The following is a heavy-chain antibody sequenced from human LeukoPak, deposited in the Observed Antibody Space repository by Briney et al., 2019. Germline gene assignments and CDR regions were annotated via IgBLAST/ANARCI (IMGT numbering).Heavy chain of an antibody. V-gene: IGHV1-2*02. CDR2: INPSSSVA. D-gene: IGHD4-23*01. J-gene: IGHJ4*02. Sequence: GASVKVSCKTSGYTFTGYYMHWVRQAPGQGLEWMGWINPSSSVANYAQRFQGRVTMTTDTSISAAYMELRWLTSDDTAVYYCARERGGNSPFDSWGQGTLVTVSS. CDR1: GYTFTGYY. CDR3: ARERGGNSPFDS.